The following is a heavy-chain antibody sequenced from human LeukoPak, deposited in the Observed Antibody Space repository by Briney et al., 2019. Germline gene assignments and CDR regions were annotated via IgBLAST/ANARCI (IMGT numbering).Heavy chain of an antibody. D-gene: IGHD2-15*01. V-gene: IGHV1-2*02. CDR3: ARDNAERPGVVAALGY. CDR1: GYTFTGYY. Sequence: GASVKVSCKASGYTFTGYYMHWVRQAPGQGLEWMGWINPNSGGTNYAQKFQGRVTMTRDTSISTAYMELSRLRSDDTAVYYCARDNAERPGVVAALGYWGQGTLVTVSS. J-gene: IGHJ4*02. CDR2: INPNSGGT.